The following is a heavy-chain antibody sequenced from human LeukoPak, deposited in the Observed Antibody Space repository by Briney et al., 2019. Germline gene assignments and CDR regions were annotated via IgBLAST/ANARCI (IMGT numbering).Heavy chain of an antibody. Sequence: GGSLRLSCAASGFTVSSNYMSWVRQAPGKGLEWVSVIYSGGSTYYADSVKGRFTISRDNSKNTLYLQMNSLRAEDTAVYYCATLGALDSGSSVYWGQGTLVTVSS. CDR3: ATLGALDSGSSVY. J-gene: IGHJ4*02. CDR2: IYSGGST. V-gene: IGHV3-53*01. D-gene: IGHD3-10*01. CDR1: GFTVSSNY.